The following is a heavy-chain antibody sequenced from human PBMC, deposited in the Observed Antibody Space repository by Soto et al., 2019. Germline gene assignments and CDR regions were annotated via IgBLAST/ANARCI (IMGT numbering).Heavy chain of an antibody. V-gene: IGHV2-5*02. CDR2: IYWDDDK. CDR3: AYLPCSGGSCYWFSYSGMDV. CDR1: GFSLSTSGVG. Sequence: QITLKESGPTLVKPTQTLTLTCTFSGFSLSTSGVGVAWIRQPPGKALEWLALIYWDDDKRYRPSLETRLTITKDTSKNQVVFTMTNVDSVDTATYYCAYLPCSGGSCYWFSYSGMDVWGQGTTVIVSS. D-gene: IGHD2-15*01. J-gene: IGHJ6*02.